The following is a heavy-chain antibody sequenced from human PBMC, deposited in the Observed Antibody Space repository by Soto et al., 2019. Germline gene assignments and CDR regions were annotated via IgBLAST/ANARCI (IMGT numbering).Heavy chain of an antibody. CDR1: GGSISSGDYS. V-gene: IGHV4-30-2*01. J-gene: IGHJ4*02. CDR3: ARVRREYDNSGPVDY. D-gene: IGHD3-22*01. Sequence: SETLCLTCAVSGGSISSGDYSWNWIRQPPGKGLEWIGYIYYGGSTYYNPSLQSRVTMSVDRSRNQFSLKLNSVTAADTAVYYCARVRREYDNSGPVDYWGQGTLVTVS. CDR2: IYYGGST.